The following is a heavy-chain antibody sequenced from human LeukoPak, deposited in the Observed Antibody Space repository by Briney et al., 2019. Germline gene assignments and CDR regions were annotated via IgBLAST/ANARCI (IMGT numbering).Heavy chain of an antibody. CDR1: GGSFSGYY. V-gene: IGHV4-34*01. Sequence: SETLSLTCSVYGGSFSGYYWSWIRQPPGKGLEWIGEINHSGSTNYNPSLKSRVTISVDTSKNRFSPKLSSVTAADTAVYYCASLYGDPVALWGQGTLVTVSS. J-gene: IGHJ5*02. D-gene: IGHD4-17*01. CDR3: ASLYGDPVAL. CDR2: INHSGST.